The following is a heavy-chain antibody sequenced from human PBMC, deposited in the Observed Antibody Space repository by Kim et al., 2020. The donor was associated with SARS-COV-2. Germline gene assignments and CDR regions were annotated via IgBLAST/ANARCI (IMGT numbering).Heavy chain of an antibody. J-gene: IGHJ4*02. Sequence: GGSLRLSCAASGFTFSSYWMHWVRQAPGKGLVWVSRINSDGSSTSYADSVKGRFTISRDNAKNTLYLQMNSLRAEDTAVYYCARGRFKGSGWYEDYWGQGTLVTVSS. CDR2: INSDGSST. CDR3: ARGRFKGSGWYEDY. V-gene: IGHV3-74*01. CDR1: GFTFSSYW. D-gene: IGHD6-19*01.